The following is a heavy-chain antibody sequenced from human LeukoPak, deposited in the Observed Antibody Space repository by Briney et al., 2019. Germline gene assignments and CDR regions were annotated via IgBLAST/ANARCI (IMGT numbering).Heavy chain of an antibody. D-gene: IGHD1-26*01. CDR2: ISHDGSNK. V-gene: IGHV3-30-3*01. J-gene: IGHJ4*02. CDR1: GFTFTNYA. Sequence: PGGSLRLSCSASGFTFTNYAMHWVRQAPGKGLEWVAVISHDGSNKYYADSVKGRFTISRDNSKNTLYLQMNSLRPEDTAFYYCARDQHSGTYYVSPPDYWGQGTLVTVSS. CDR3: ARDQHSGTYYVSPPDY.